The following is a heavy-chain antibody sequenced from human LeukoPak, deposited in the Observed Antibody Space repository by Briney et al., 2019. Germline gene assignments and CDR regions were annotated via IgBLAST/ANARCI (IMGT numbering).Heavy chain of an antibody. D-gene: IGHD2-15*01. Sequence: SETLSLTCTVSDGSISRFYWSWIRQPPGKGLEWIGYIYYSGSTNYNPSLKSRVTISVDTSKNQFSLKLSSVTAADTAVYYCARNPWCSGGSCYSGWFDPWGQGTLVTVSS. CDR1: DGSISRFY. J-gene: IGHJ5*02. CDR2: IYYSGST. V-gene: IGHV4-59*01. CDR3: ARNPWCSGGSCYSGWFDP.